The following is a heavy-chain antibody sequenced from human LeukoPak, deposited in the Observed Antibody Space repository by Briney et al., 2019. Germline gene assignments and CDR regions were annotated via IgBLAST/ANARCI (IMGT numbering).Heavy chain of an antibody. Sequence: PGGSLRLSCAASGFTFSIYAMTWVRRAPGKGLEWISTITSGGGTTYSADSVKGRFTISRDNSKNTLYLQMNRLRAEDTAVYYCAKGRGQLYNFDYWGQGALVTVSS. CDR2: ITSGGGTT. D-gene: IGHD1-1*01. CDR1: GFTFSIYA. V-gene: IGHV3-23*01. CDR3: AKGRGQLYNFDY. J-gene: IGHJ4*02.